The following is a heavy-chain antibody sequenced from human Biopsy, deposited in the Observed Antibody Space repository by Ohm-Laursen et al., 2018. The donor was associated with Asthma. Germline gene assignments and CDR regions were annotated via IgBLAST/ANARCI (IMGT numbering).Heavy chain of an antibody. CDR2: IYYSGRT. J-gene: IGHJ2*01. CDR3: ARVVSSSSYWYFDL. CDR1: GDAMSASGSY. D-gene: IGHD6-6*01. Sequence: GTLSLTCFVSGDAMSASGSYWGWIRQSPGKGLEWIGSIYYSGRTYYNPSLESRVTISADTSKNHFSLKVTSVTAADTAVYYCARVVSSSSYWYFDLWGRGDLVTVSS. V-gene: IGHV4-39*02.